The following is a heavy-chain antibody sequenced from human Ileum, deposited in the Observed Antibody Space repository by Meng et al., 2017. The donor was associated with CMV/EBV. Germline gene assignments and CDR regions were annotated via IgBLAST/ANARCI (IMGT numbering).Heavy chain of an antibody. V-gene: IGHV2-5*01. CDR2: IYWNDDK. D-gene: IGHD3-22*01. Sequence: TLSLTCTVSGASITSISYYWGWIRQPPGKGLEWIALIYWNDDKRYSPSLMSRLTITKDTSKNQVVLTMTNMDPVDTATYYCAHYDSSGYFDYFDYWGQGTLVTVSS. CDR3: AHYDSSGYFDYFDY. CDR1: GASITSISYY. J-gene: IGHJ4*02.